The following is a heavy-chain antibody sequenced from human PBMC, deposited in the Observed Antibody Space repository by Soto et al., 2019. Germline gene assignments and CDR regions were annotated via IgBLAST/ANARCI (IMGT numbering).Heavy chain of an antibody. CDR3: AKRYDFWSGRWYGLGV. CDR2: IYHIGST. V-gene: IGHV4-4*02. CDR1: GASINSANW. Sequence: QVLLEESGPGLVRPSGTLSLTCSVSGASINSANWWVWVRQPPGKGLEWIGEIYHIGSTTYNPSLKSRATISLDKSKNQFSLIVTSVTAADTAVYYCAKRYDFWSGRWYGLGVWGQGTTVTVSS. J-gene: IGHJ6*02. D-gene: IGHD3-3*01.